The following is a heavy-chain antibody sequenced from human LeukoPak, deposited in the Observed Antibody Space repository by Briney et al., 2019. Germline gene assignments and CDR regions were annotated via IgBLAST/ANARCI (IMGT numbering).Heavy chain of an antibody. CDR3: ARVAVTGTLDY. V-gene: IGHV3-64*01. Sequence: PRGSLRLSCAASGFTFSSYAMHWVRQAPGKGLEYVSLITNNGGSTYYANAVKGRFTISRDNTKNTLYLQMGSLRAEDMAVYYCARVAVTGTLDYWGQGTLVTVSS. CDR2: ITNNGGST. CDR1: GFTFSSYA. J-gene: IGHJ4*02. D-gene: IGHD6-13*01.